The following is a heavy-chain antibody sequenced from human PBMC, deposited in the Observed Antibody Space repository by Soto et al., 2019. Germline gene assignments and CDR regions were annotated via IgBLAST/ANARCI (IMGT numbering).Heavy chain of an antibody. CDR1: GGSISSYY. CDR2: IYYSGST. CDR3: ARLHGVVAATVDWYFDL. J-gene: IGHJ2*01. D-gene: IGHD2-15*01. Sequence: QVQLQKSGPGLVKPSETLSLTCTVSGGSISSYYWSWIRQPPGKGLEWIGYIYYSGSTNYNSSLKSRVTISVDTSKNQFSLKLSSVTAADTAVYYCARLHGVVAATVDWYFDLWGRGTLVTVSS. V-gene: IGHV4-59*01.